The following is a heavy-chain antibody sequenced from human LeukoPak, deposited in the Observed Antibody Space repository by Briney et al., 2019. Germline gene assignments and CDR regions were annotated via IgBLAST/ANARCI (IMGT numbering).Heavy chain of an antibody. J-gene: IGHJ6*02. CDR1: GFTFSSYG. CDR2: IWYDGSNK. D-gene: IGHD4-11*01. V-gene: IGHV3-33*06. CDR3: AKLLGDYSNDGMDV. Sequence: GRSLRLSCAASGFTFSSYGIHWVRQAPGKGLEWVAVIWYDGSNKYYADSVKGRFTISRDNSKNTLYLQMNSLRAEDTAVYYCAKLLGDYSNDGMDVWGQGTTVTVSS.